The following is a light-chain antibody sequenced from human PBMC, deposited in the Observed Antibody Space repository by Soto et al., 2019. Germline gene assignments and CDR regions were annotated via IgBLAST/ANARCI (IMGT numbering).Light chain of an antibody. CDR1: QSVSSGY. CDR3: QQFRT. V-gene: IGKV3-20*01. CDR2: GAS. Sequence: EIVLTQSPGTLSLSPGERATLSCRASQSVSSGYVARYQQKPGQAPSLLIYGASSRATGIPDRFSGSGSGTDYTLTISRPETEDFGVYYCQQFRTFGHGTKVDIK. J-gene: IGKJ3*01.